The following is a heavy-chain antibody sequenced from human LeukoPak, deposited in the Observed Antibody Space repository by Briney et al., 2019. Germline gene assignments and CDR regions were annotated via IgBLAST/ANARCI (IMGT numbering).Heavy chain of an antibody. D-gene: IGHD6-13*01. CDR3: ARGGRRSAGHFDY. Sequence: NSSETLSLTCTVSGGSISSSSYYWGWIRQPPGKGLEWIGSINHSGSTNYNPSLKSRVTISVDTSKNQFSLKLSSVTAADTAVYYCARGGRRSAGHFDYWGQGTLVTVSS. CDR1: GGSISSSSYY. J-gene: IGHJ4*02. CDR2: INHSGST. V-gene: IGHV4-39*07.